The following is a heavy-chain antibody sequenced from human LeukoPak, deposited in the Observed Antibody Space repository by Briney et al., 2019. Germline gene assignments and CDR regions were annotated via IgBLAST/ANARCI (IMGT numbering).Heavy chain of an antibody. CDR3: AKDRLLLMDV. V-gene: IGHV3-30*18. CDR1: GFTFSNYG. CDR2: ISYDGSNK. Sequence: PGRSPRLSCAASGFTFSNYGMHWVRQAPGKGLEWVAVISYDGSNKYYADSVKGRFTISRDNSKNTLYLQMNSLRAEDTAVYYCAKDRLLLMDVWGQGTTVTVSS. J-gene: IGHJ6*02. D-gene: IGHD3-22*01.